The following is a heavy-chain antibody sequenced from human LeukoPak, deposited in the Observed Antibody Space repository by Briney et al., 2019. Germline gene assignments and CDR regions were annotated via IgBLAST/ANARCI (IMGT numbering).Heavy chain of an antibody. V-gene: IGHV3-21*01. J-gene: IGHJ4*02. CDR2: ISSTTTYI. D-gene: IGHD1-1*01. CDR1: GFTFSTYT. CDR3: ARELPNEGFDY. Sequence: PGGSLRLSCAASGFTFSTYTMNWVRQAPGKGLQWVSSISSTTTYIYHADSVKGRFTISRDNAKNSLYLQMNGLRVEDTAVYYCARELPNEGFDYWGQGTLVTVSS.